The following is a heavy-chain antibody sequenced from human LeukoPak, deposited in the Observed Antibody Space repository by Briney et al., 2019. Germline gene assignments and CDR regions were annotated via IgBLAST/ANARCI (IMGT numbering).Heavy chain of an antibody. V-gene: IGHV4-59*12. CDR3: ARAPFYCSGGSCYYYYGMDV. CDR1: GGSISSYY. J-gene: IGHJ6*02. CDR2: IYYGGST. D-gene: IGHD2-15*01. Sequence: PSETLSLTCTVSGGSISSYYWSWIRQPPGKGLEWIGYIYYGGSTYYNPSLKSRVTISVDRSKNQFSLKLSSVTAADTAVYYCARAPFYCSGGSCYYYYGMDVWGQGTTVTVSS.